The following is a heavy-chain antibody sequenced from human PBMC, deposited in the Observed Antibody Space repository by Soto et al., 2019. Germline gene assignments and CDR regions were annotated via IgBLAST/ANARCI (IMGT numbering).Heavy chain of an antibody. V-gene: IGHV3-23*01. CDR2: VSGGGGTT. J-gene: IGHJ5*02. D-gene: IGHD2-2*02. CDR1: GFTFRSYA. CDR3: ARVHGWDVVVPASITWFDP. Sequence: EVQLLESGGGSVQPGGSLRLSCSASGFTFRSYAMSWVRQAPGRGLEWVSSVSGGGGTTFYADSVKGRFTISRDNPKNTLSLQTNSLRAEDTAVYYCARVHGWDVVVPASITWFDPWGQGTLVTVSS.